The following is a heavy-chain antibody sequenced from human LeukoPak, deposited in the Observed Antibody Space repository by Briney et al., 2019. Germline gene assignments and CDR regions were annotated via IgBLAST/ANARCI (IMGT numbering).Heavy chain of an antibody. CDR1: GYTFPDHF. D-gene: IGHD3-9*01. Sequence: GASVKVSCKASGYTFPDHFIHWVRQAPGQGLEWMGWMNPNSGNTGYAQKFQGRVTMTRNTSISTAYMELSSLRSEDTAVYYCARGLGRRYFGLNGIPKPRRHYYYGMDVWGQGTTVTVSS. CDR2: MNPNSGNT. J-gene: IGHJ6*02. CDR3: ARGLGRRYFGLNGIPKPRRHYYYGMDV. V-gene: IGHV1-8*02.